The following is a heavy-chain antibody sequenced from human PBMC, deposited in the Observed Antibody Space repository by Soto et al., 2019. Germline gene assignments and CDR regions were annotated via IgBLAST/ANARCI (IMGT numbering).Heavy chain of an antibody. CDR3: ARDVSPTY. V-gene: IGHV4-30-2*01. J-gene: IGHJ4*02. CDR2: IYHSGST. CDR1: GGSISSGGYS. Sequence: TLSLTCAVSGGSISSGGYSWSWVRQPPGKGLEWIGDIYHSGSTYYNPSLKSRVTISVDRSKNQFSLKLSSVTAADTAVYYCARDVSPTYWGQGMLVTVSS.